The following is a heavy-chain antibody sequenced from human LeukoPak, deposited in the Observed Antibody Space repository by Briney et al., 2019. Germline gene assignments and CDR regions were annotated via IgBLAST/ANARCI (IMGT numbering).Heavy chain of an antibody. V-gene: IGHV3-74*01. CDR2: INTDGSST. D-gene: IGHD1/OR15-1a*01. Sequence: GGSLRLSPAASEFTFSSYWMHWGRHAPGKGLVWVSRINTDGSSTTYADSVKGRFTISRDNAKNTLYLQMNSLRAEDTAAFYGARARGNNYDLDYWGQGTLVTVSS. CDR3: ARARGNNYDLDY. J-gene: IGHJ4*02. CDR1: EFTFSSYW.